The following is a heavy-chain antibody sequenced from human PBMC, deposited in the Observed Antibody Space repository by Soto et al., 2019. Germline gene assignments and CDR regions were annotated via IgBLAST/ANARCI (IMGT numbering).Heavy chain of an antibody. J-gene: IGHJ6*04. CDR3: ARDRITIFGVGPMDV. CDR1: GGSISSYY. D-gene: IGHD3-3*01. CDR2: IYYSGST. V-gene: IGHV4-59*01. Sequence: TLSLTCTVSGGSISSYYWSWIRQPPGKGLEWIGYIYYSGSTNYNPSLKSRVTISVDTSKNQFSLKLSSVTAADTAVYYCARDRITIFGVGPMDVWGKGTTVTVSS.